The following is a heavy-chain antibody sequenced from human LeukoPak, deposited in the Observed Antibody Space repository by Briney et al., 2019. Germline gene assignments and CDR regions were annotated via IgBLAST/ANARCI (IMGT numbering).Heavy chain of an antibody. V-gene: IGHV3-72*01. CDR1: GFTFSDHY. CDR3: ARGSGSDYYDSSGYQHAFDI. J-gene: IGHJ3*02. CDR2: TRNKANSYTT. D-gene: IGHD3-22*01. Sequence: GGSLRLSCAASGFTFSDHYMDWVRQAPGKGQEWVGRTRNKANSYTTEYAASVKGRFTISRDDSKNSLYLQMNSLKTEDTAVYYCARGSGSDYYDSSGYQHAFDIWGQGTMVTVSS.